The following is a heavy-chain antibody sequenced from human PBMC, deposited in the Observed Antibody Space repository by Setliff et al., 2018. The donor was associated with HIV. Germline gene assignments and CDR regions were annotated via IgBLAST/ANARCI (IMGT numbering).Heavy chain of an antibody. J-gene: IGHJ3*02. CDR2: IIPAFGTP. CDR3: ARAHDYGDFLGAFDI. D-gene: IGHD4-17*01. Sequence: SVKVSCKASGGTFSSYAISWVRQAPGQGLEWMARIIPAFGTPNYAQNFQGRVTITADKSTNTAYMELSSLRSEDTAVYFCARAHDYGDFLGAFDIWGQGTMVTVSS. V-gene: IGHV1-69*06. CDR1: GGTFSSYA.